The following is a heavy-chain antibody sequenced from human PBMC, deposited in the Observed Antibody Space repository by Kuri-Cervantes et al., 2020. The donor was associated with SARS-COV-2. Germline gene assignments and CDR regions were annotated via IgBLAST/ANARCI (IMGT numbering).Heavy chain of an antibody. J-gene: IGHJ4*02. CDR3: ARSSPKGYEYEQQLVPYYFDY. D-gene: IGHD6-13*01. CDR1: GGTFSSYT. V-gene: IGHV1-69*05. CDR2: IIPIFGTA. Sequence: SVKVSCKASGGTFSSYTISWVRQAPGQGLEWMGGIIPIFGTANYAQKFQGRVTITTDESTSTAYMELSSLRSEDTAVYYCARSSPKGYEYEQQLVPYYFDYWGQGTLVTVSS.